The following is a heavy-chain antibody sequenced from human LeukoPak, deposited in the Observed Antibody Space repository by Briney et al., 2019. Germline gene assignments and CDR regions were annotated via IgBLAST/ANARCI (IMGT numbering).Heavy chain of an antibody. D-gene: IGHD6-6*01. CDR1: GFTFSSYG. CDR2: IRYDGSNK. Sequence: GGSLSLSCAASGFTFSSYGMHWVRQAPGKGLEWVAFIRYDGSNKYYADSVKGRFTISRDNSKNTPYLQMNSLRAEDTAVYYCARQSTAAYSMNFNYWGQRTLVTVSS. V-gene: IGHV3-30*02. CDR3: ARQSTAAYSMNFNY. J-gene: IGHJ4*02.